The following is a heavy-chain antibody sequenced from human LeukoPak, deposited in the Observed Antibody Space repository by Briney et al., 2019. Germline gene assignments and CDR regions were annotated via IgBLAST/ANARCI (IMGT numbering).Heavy chain of an antibody. Sequence: GGSLRLSCAASGNYWMHWVRRAPGKGLVWVSHINSDGSWTSYAGSVKGRFTISKDNAKNTVYLQMNSLRAEDTAVYYCVSFYETYWGRGTLVTVSS. D-gene: IGHD2/OR15-2a*01. CDR1: GNYW. V-gene: IGHV3-74*01. J-gene: IGHJ4*02. CDR2: INSDGSWT. CDR3: VSFYETY.